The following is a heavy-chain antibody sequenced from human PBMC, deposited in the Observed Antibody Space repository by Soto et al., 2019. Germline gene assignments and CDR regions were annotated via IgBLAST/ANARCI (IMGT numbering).Heavy chain of an antibody. CDR2: IKSKTDGGTT. CDR3: VVPHNWFDP. J-gene: IGHJ5*02. V-gene: IGHV3-15*07. CDR1: GFTCSNAW. Sequence: GGSLRLSCAASGFTCSNAWMNWVRQAPGKGLEWVGRIKSKTDGGTTDYAAPVKGRFTISRDDSKNTLYLQMTSLRTEDTAVYYCVVPHNWFDPWGQGTLVTVSS.